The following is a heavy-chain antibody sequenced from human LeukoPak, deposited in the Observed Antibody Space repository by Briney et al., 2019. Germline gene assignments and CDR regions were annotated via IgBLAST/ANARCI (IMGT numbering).Heavy chain of an antibody. CDR1: GGSISSYY. Sequence: SETLSLTCTVSGGSISSYYWSWIRQPPGKGLEWIGYIYYSGSTNYNPSLKSRVTISVDTSKNQFSLKLSSVTAADTAVYYCARGGSGSYRQKGYFDYWGQGTLVTVSS. D-gene: IGHD1-26*01. V-gene: IGHV4-59*01. CDR2: IYYSGST. J-gene: IGHJ4*02. CDR3: ARGGSGSYRQKGYFDY.